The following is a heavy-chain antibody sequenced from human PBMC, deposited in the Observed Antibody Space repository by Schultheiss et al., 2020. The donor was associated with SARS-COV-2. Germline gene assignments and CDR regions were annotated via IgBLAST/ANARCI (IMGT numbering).Heavy chain of an antibody. Sequence: GGSLRLSCAASGFTFSSYSMNWVRQAPGKGLEWVAVIWYDGSNKYYADSVKGRFTISRDNSKNTLYLQMNSLRAEDTAVYYCAKEVRRGDAFDIWGQGTMVTVSS. J-gene: IGHJ3*02. CDR1: GFTFSSYS. CDR2: IWYDGSNK. CDR3: AKEVRRGDAFDI. D-gene: IGHD3-10*01. V-gene: IGHV3-30*02.